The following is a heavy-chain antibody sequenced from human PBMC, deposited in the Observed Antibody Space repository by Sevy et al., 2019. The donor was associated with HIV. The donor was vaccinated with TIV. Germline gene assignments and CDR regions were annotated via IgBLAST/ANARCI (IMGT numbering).Heavy chain of an antibody. CDR1: GGSMSSYY. J-gene: IGHJ3*02. D-gene: IGHD3-3*01. CDR3: ARDPHHDFWSGPAFDI. V-gene: IGHV4-59*01. Sequence: SETLSLTCAVSGGSMSSYYWSWIRQPPGKGLEWIGYIFYSGSSNYNPALKSRVTISVDTSKNQFSLKLGSVTAADTAVYYCARDPHHDFWSGPAFDIWGQGTIVTVSS. CDR2: IFYSGSS.